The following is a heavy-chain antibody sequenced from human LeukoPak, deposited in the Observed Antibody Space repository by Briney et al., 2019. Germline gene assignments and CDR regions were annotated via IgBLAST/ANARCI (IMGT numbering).Heavy chain of an antibody. V-gene: IGHV3-30*04. D-gene: IGHD6-19*01. J-gene: IGHJ4*02. CDR1: GFTFSSYA. CDR3: ARERPSIAVAGVFDY. Sequence: GGSLRLSCAASGFTFSSYAMHWVRQAPGKGLEWVAVISYDGSNKYYADSVKGRFTISRDNSKNTLYLQMNSLRAEDTAVYYCARERPSIAVAGVFDYWGQGTLVTVSS. CDR2: ISYDGSNK.